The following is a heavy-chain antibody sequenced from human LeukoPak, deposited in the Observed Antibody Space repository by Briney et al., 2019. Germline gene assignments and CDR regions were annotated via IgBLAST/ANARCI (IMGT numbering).Heavy chain of an antibody. V-gene: IGHV2-5*01. CDR3: ALRYDFWSGYFGGNNWFDP. CDR2: IYWNDDK. D-gene: IGHD3-3*01. J-gene: IGHJ5*02. Sequence: SGPTLVKPTQTLTLTCTFSGFSLSTSGVGVGWIRQPPGKALEWLALIYWNDDKRYSPSLKSRLTITKDTSKNQVVLTMTNMDPVGTAIYYCALRYDFWSGYFGGNNWFDPWGQGTLVTVSS. CDR1: GFSLSTSGVG.